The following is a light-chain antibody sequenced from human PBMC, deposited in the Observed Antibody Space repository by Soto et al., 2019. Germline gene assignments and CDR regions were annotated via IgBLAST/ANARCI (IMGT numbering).Light chain of an antibody. CDR2: DAS. V-gene: IGKV1-5*01. CDR3: KQYNSYPWT. J-gene: IGKJ1*01. Sequence: DIQMTQSPSTLSTSIGDRVTITFRASQSISSWLAWYQQKPGKAPKLLIYDASSLESGVPSRFSGSGSGTEFTLTITSLQPDDFATYYCKQYNSYPWTFGQGTKVDI. CDR1: QSISSW.